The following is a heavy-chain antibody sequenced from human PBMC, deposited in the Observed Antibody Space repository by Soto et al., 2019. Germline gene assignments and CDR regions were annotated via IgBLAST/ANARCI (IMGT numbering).Heavy chain of an antibody. CDR3: ARRCTNGVCYTALDY. CDR2: INPNSGGT. Sequence: ASVKVSCKASGYTFTGYYMHWVRQAPGQGLEWMGWINPNSGGTNYAQKFQGRVTMTRDTSISTAYMELSRLRSDDTAVYYCARRCTNGVCYTALDYWGQGTLVTVSS. D-gene: IGHD2-8*01. CDR1: GYTFTGYY. V-gene: IGHV1-2*02. J-gene: IGHJ4*02.